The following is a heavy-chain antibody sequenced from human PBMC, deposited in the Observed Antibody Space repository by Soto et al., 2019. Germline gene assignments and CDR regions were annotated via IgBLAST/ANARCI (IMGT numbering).Heavy chain of an antibody. D-gene: IGHD3-9*01. V-gene: IGHV4-34*01. J-gene: IGHJ6*03. Sequence: SANLSLTCALYGESFSWYYSGSTRQPPGQELTWIGEAKHSVSTNYNPSLKSRVPISVDTYKNQFSLKLSSVTAADTAVYYCARGRTRYYDILTGTKQTYYYYMDVWGKGTTVTVSS. CDR1: GESFSWYY. CDR2: AKHSVST. CDR3: ARGRTRYYDILTGTKQTYYYYMDV.